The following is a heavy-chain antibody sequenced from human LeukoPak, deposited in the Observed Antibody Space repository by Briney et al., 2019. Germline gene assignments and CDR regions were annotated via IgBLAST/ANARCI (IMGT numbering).Heavy chain of an antibody. Sequence: QPGGSLRLSCAASGFTFSSYEMNWVRQAPGKVLGWVSYISSSGSTINYADSVKGRFTISRDNAKNSLYLQMNSLRAEDTAVYYCARRPAYCGGDCYSCWFDPWGQGTLVTVSS. V-gene: IGHV3-48*03. CDR1: GFTFSSYE. D-gene: IGHD2-21*02. CDR3: ARRPAYCGGDCYSCWFDP. J-gene: IGHJ5*02. CDR2: ISSSGSTI.